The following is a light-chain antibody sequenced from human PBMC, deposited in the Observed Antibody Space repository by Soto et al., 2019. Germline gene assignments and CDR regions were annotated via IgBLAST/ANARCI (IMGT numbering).Light chain of an antibody. Sequence: DIQMTQSPSSLSASVGDRVTITCRTSQSISIYLNWYQQIPGKAPKLLIYASSNLHTGVPLRFSGSASGTDFTLTISSLQPEDSATYYCQQTYSNPRTFGQGTKVDIK. CDR3: QQTYSNPRT. CDR1: QSISIY. J-gene: IGKJ1*01. V-gene: IGKV1-39*01. CDR2: ASS.